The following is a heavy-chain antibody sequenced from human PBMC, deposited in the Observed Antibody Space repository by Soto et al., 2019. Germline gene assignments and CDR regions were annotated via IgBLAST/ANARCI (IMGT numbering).Heavy chain of an antibody. CDR3: ARVSVPGIYGEGV. CDR1: RGTFGNYA. CDR2: IMPVFGTV. J-gene: IGHJ6*02. Sequence: QVQLVQSGAEVKKPGSSVKVSCKASRGTFGNYAISWVRQAPGQGLEWMGGIMPVFGTVNYAQNFQGRVTITADKFTNPAERVLSTWRSEDTVVYYCARVSVPGIYGEGVGGQGPPVPVSS. V-gene: IGHV1-69*06. D-gene: IGHD2-2*01.